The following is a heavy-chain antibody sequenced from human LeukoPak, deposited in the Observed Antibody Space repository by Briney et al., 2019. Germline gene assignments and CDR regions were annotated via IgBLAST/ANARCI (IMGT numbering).Heavy chain of an antibody. D-gene: IGHD2-21*02. CDR2: IYYSGST. Sequence: ASETLSLTCTLSGGSISSYYWSWIRQPPGKGLEWIGYIYYSGSTNYNPSLKSRVTISVDPSKNQFSLKLSSVTAADTAVYYCARGKGDYYFDYWGQGTLVTVSS. V-gene: IGHV4-59*01. CDR3: ARGKGDYYFDY. CDR1: GGSISSYY. J-gene: IGHJ4*02.